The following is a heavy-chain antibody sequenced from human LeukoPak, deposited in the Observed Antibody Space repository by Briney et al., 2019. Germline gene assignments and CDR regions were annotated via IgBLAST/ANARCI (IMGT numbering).Heavy chain of an antibody. CDR2: IYYSGST. V-gene: IGHV4-31*03. D-gene: IGHD1-14*01. CDR1: GGSISSGGYY. J-gene: IGHJ5*02. Sequence: SQTLSLTCTVSGGSISSGGYYWSWIRQHPGKGLEWIGYIYYSGSTYYNPSLKGRVTISVDTSKNQFSLKLSSVTAADTAVYYCARDTPAEESPGWFGPWGQGTLVTVSS. CDR3: ARDTPAEESPGWFGP.